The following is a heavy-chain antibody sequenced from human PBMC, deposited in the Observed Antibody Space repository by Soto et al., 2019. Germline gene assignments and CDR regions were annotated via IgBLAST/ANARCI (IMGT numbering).Heavy chain of an antibody. D-gene: IGHD6-13*01. Sequence: PSETLSLTCTVSGGSISSYYWSWIRQPPGKGLEWIGYIYYSGSTNYNPSLKSRVAISVDTSKNQFSLKLSSVTAADTAVYYCARDSDSSSSYDYWGQGTLVTVSS. V-gene: IGHV4-59*01. CDR3: ARDSDSSSSYDY. CDR2: IYYSGST. J-gene: IGHJ4*02. CDR1: GGSISSYY.